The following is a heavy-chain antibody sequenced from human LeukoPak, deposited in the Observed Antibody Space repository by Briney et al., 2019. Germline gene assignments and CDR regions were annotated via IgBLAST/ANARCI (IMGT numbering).Heavy chain of an antibody. Sequence: PSQTLSLTCTVSGGSISSGGYYWSWIRQHPGKGLEWIGYIYFSGSTYYNPSLKSRVTISVDTSNNQFSLKLSSMTGADTAVYYCARMFYYYDSSGYYSMSIDYWGQGTLVTVSS. J-gene: IGHJ4*02. CDR1: GGSISSGGYY. CDR3: ARMFYYYDSSGYYSMSIDY. V-gene: IGHV4-31*03. CDR2: IYFSGST. D-gene: IGHD3-22*01.